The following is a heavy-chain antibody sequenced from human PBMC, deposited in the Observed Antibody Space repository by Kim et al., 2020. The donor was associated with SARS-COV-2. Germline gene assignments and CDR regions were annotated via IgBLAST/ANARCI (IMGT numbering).Heavy chain of an antibody. J-gene: IGHJ4*02. D-gene: IGHD2-21*02. CDR3: ARGLGYGGNSGDY. Sequence: NPSIKIPVSISVDTSKKQFALKLSSVTAADTAMYYCARGLGYGGNSGDYWGQGTLVTVSS. V-gene: IGHV4-34*01.